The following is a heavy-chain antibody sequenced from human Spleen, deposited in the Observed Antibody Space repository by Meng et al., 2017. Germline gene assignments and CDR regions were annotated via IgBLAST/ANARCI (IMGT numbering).Heavy chain of an antibody. CDR1: GGTFSSHI. Sequence: QVQLVQSGAEVKKPGSSVKVSCKASGGTFSSHIINWVRQAPGQGLEWMGWISTITGKPTYVQGFTGRFVFSVDTSVSTAYLQISSLKAEDTAVYYCARGEAEQNRFDHWGQGTLVTVSS. V-gene: IGHV7-4-1*02. CDR3: ARGEAEQNRFDH. J-gene: IGHJ4*02. CDR2: ISTITGKP. D-gene: IGHD1/OR15-1a*01.